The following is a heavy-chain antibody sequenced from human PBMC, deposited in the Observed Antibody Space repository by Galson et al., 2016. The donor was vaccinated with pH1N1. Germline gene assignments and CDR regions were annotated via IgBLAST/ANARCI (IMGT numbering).Heavy chain of an antibody. CDR2: ISGSGGST. V-gene: IGHV3-23*01. Sequence: SLRLSCAASGFTFSSYAMSWVRQAPGKGLEWVSAISGSGGSTYYADSVKGRFTISRDNSKNTLYLQMNSLRAEDTAVYYCAKHNDYYGSGSPPNNWFDPWGQGTLVTVSS. J-gene: IGHJ5*02. CDR1: GFTFSSYA. D-gene: IGHD3-10*01. CDR3: AKHNDYYGSGSPPNNWFDP.